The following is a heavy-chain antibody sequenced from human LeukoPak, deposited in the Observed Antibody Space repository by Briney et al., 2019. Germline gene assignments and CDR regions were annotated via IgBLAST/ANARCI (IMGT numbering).Heavy chain of an antibody. CDR3: TREWYCSSTSCYMSDAFDI. J-gene: IGHJ3*02. CDR2: ISYDGSNK. V-gene: IGHV3-30-3*01. Sequence: GGSLRLSCAASGFTFSSYAMHWVRQAPGKALEWVADISYDGSNKYYADSVQDRFTISRDNSKNTLYLQMNSLRAEDTDVYYCTREWYCSSTSCYMSDAFDIWGQGTMVTVSS. D-gene: IGHD2-2*02. CDR1: GFTFSSYA.